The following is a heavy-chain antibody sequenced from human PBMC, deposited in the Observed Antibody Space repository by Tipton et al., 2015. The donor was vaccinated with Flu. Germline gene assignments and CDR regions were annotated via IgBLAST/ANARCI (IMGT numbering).Heavy chain of an antibody. Sequence: SLTCTVSGGSISTSYWSWIRQPAGKGLEWIGRISTSGSTNYNPSLQSRVTMSVDTSRNQFSLSLTSVTAADAAIYYCARSGSYHHYYFDLWGRGTLVSVSS. V-gene: IGHV4-4*07. D-gene: IGHD1-26*01. J-gene: IGHJ2*01. CDR2: ISTSGST. CDR1: GGSISTSY. CDR3: ARSGSYHHYYFDL.